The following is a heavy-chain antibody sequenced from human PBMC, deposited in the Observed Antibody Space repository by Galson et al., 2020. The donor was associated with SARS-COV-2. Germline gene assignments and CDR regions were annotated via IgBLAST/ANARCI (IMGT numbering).Heavy chain of an antibody. CDR3: ARVARITIFGVVREVDY. CDR2: IYYSGST. CDR1: GGSISSGGYY. D-gene: IGHD3-3*01. J-gene: IGHJ4*02. V-gene: IGHV4-31*03. Sequence: SQTLSLTCTVSGGSISSGGYYWSWIRQHPGKGLEWIGYIYYSGSTHYNPSLKSRVTISVDTSKNQFSLKMSSVTAADTAVYYCARVARITIFGVVREVDYWGQGTLVTVSS.